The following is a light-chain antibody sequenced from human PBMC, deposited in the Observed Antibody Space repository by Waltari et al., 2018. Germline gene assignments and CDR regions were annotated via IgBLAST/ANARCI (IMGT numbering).Light chain of an antibody. J-gene: IGLJ3*02. CDR1: TSAVGGYTH. V-gene: IGLV2-14*01. Sequence: QSALTQPASVSGSPGQSIPIPCTGTTSAVGGYTHVYWHQPHPGKAPKLIIFEVSYRPSVVSNRFSGSKSGNTASLTISGLQPDDEADYYCSSYTSTTDLVFGGGTKVTVL. CDR2: EVS. CDR3: SSYTSTTDLV.